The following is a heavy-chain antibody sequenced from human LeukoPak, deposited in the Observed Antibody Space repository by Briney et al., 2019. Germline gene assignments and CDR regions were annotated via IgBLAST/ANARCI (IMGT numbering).Heavy chain of an antibody. Sequence: SETLSLTCAVYGGSFSGYYWSWIRQPPGKGLEWIGEINHSGSTNYNPSLKSRVTISVGTSKNQFSLKLSSVTAADTAVYYCARGHRGWSFDYWGQGTLVTVSS. D-gene: IGHD6-19*01. CDR2: INHSGST. V-gene: IGHV4-34*01. CDR3: ARGHRGWSFDY. J-gene: IGHJ4*02. CDR1: GGSFSGYY.